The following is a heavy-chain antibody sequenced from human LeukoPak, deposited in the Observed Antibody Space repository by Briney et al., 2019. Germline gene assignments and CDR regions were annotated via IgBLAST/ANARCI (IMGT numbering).Heavy chain of an antibody. D-gene: IGHD3-22*01. CDR2: IIPILGIA. V-gene: IGHV1-69*04. J-gene: IGHJ3*02. CDR1: GGTFSSYA. CDR3: ATVRGSIVVSAFDI. Sequence: GASVKVSCKASGGTFSSYAISWVRQAPGQGLEWMGRIIPILGIANYAQKFQGRVTMTEDTSTDTAYMELSSLRSEDTAVYYCATVRGSIVVSAFDIWGQGTMVTVSS.